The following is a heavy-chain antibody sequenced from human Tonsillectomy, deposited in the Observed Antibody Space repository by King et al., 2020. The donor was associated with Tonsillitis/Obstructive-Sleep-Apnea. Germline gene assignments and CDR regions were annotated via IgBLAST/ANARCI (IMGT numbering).Heavy chain of an antibody. J-gene: IGHJ6*03. CDR2: IIPIFGTA. CDR1: GGTFSSYA. V-gene: IGHV1-69*01. CDR3: ARGKFEYSSSYFPYYYMDV. Sequence: GQLVQSGAEVKKPGSSVKVSCKASGGTFSSYAISWVRQAPGQGLEWMGGIIPIFGTANYAQKFQGRVTITADESTSTAYMELSSLRSEDTAVYYCARGKFEYSSSYFPYYYMDVWGKGTTVTVSS. D-gene: IGHD6-6*01.